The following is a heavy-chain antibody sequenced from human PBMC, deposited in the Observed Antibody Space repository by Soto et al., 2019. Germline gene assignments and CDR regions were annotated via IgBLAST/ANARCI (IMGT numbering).Heavy chain of an antibody. CDR3: ATTTYYYDSSGYYLGY. CDR2: FDPEDGET. Sequence: ASVKGSFKFSGYTLTELSIHWVRQAPGKGLEWMGGFDPEDGETIYAQKFQGRVTMTEVTSTDTAYMELSSLRSEDTAVYYCATTTYYYDSSGYYLGYWGQGTLVTVSS. CDR1: GYTLTELS. V-gene: IGHV1-24*01. D-gene: IGHD3-22*01. J-gene: IGHJ4*02.